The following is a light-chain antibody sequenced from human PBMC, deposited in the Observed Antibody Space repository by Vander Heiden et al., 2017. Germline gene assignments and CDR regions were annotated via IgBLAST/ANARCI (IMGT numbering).Light chain of an antibody. J-gene: IGLJ3*02. V-gene: IGLV1-51*01. CDR1: SSNSGNNY. CDR2: DNN. Sequence: QSVLTQPPSVSAAPGQKVTISCSGSSSNSGNNYVSWYQQLPGTAPKLLIYDNNKRPSGIPDRFSGSKSGTSATLGITGLQTGDEADYYCGTWDSSLSALWVFGGGTKLTVL. CDR3: GTWDSSLSALWV.